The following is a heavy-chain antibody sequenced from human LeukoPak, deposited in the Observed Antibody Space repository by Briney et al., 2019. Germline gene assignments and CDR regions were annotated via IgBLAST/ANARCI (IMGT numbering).Heavy chain of an antibody. J-gene: IGHJ4*02. CDR2: ISGSGDST. V-gene: IGHV3-23*01. CDR1: GLTFSNYA. Sequence: PGGSLRLSCAASGLTFSNYAMSWARQAPGKGLEWVSSISGSGDSTYYADSVEGRFTISRDNSKNTLYLQMNSLRAEDTAVYYCAKLQLAVAGNYWGLGTLVTVSS. D-gene: IGHD6-13*01. CDR3: AKLQLAVAGNY.